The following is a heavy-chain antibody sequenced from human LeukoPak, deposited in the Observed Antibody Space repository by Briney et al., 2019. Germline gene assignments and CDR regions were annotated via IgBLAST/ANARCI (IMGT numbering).Heavy chain of an antibody. CDR1: GGTFSSYA. J-gene: IGHJ4*02. Sequence: SVKVSCKASGGTFSSYAISWVRQAPGQGLEWMGGIIPIFGTANYAQKFQGRVTITADESTSTAYMELSSLRSEDTAMYYCARVRERAPYYFDYWGQGTLVTVSS. V-gene: IGHV1-69*13. D-gene: IGHD1-26*01. CDR2: IIPIFGTA. CDR3: ARVRERAPYYFDY.